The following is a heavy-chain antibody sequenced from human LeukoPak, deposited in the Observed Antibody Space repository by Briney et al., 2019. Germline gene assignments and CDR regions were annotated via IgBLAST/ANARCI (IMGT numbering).Heavy chain of an antibody. Sequence: GGSLRLSCAASGFTFSDYYMSWIRQAPGKGLEWVSYISSSGSTIYYADSVKGRFTISGDNAKNSLYLQMNSLRAEDTAVYYCCYGSGSYAFDYWGQGTLVTVSS. CDR3: CYGSGSYAFDY. CDR2: ISSSGSTI. V-gene: IGHV3-11*01. CDR1: GFTFSDYY. D-gene: IGHD3-10*01. J-gene: IGHJ4*02.